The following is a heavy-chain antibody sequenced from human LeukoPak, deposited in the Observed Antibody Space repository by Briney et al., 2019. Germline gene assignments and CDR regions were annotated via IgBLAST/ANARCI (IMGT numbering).Heavy chain of an antibody. Sequence: GGSLRLSCAGSGFIFSTYGMHWVRQAPGKGLEWVTVIWYDGSNKYYADSVKRRFTISRDNSKNTLYLQMNSLRAEDTAVYYCAKGMGAYYDISGPFDYWGQGTLVPGAS. D-gene: IGHD3-22*01. CDR3: AKGMGAYYDISGPFDY. V-gene: IGHV3-33*06. CDR1: GFIFSTYG. J-gene: IGHJ4*02. CDR2: IWYDGSNK.